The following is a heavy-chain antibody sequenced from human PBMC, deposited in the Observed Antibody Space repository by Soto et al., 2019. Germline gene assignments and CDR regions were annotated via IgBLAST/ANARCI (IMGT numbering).Heavy chain of an antibody. Sequence: QVQLQQSGPGLVKPSETLSLTCTVSGGSISSYYWSWIRQPPGKGLDWIGYIYNTEKTNYNPSLKSRVTISVDTSKNQFSLKLRSVTAADTGVYFCARARFQLLHPYYYGMDVWGQGTAVTVSS. D-gene: IGHD2-15*01. CDR3: ARARFQLLHPYYYGMDV. J-gene: IGHJ6*02. CDR2: IYNTEKT. V-gene: IGHV4-59*01. CDR1: GGSISSYY.